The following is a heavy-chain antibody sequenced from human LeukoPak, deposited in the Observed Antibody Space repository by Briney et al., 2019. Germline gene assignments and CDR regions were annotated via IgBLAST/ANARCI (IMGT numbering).Heavy chain of an antibody. Sequence: ASVKVSCKASGYTFTSYYMHWVRQAPGQGLEWMGGFDPEDGETIYAQKFQGRVTMTEDTSTDTAYMELSSLRSEDTAVYYCATARVNYDILTGYWPWFDPWGQGTLVTVSS. V-gene: IGHV1-24*01. CDR1: GYTFTSYY. D-gene: IGHD3-9*01. CDR3: ATARVNYDILTGYWPWFDP. J-gene: IGHJ5*02. CDR2: FDPEDGET.